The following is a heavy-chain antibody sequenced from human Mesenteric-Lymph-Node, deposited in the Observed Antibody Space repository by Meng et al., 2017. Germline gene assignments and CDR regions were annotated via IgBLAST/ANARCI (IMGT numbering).Heavy chain of an antibody. Sequence: ASVKVSCKASGYTATSYTMHWVRQAPGQGLEWMAWINAGNGNTKYSQKIQGRVCITRDTSAYTAYMELSSLRSEDTAIYFCALCSGVTCYRLDYWGQGTLVTVSS. V-gene: IGHV1-3*01. CDR1: GYTATSYT. CDR2: INAGNGNT. CDR3: ALCSGVTCYRLDY. D-gene: IGHD2-15*01. J-gene: IGHJ4*02.